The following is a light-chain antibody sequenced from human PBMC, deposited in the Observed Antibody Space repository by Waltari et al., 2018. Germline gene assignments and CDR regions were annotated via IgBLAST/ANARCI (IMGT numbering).Light chain of an antibody. CDR2: AAS. CDR1: PIIGKY. Sequence: IVLTQSPGTLSLSPGERATMSCRASPIIGKYLGWYQQRPGQAPRLLIYAASTRSTGIPDRFSGSGSGTDFSLTISRLEPEDFAVYYCQNHERLPATFGQGTKVEIK. CDR3: QNHERLPAT. V-gene: IGKV3-20*01. J-gene: IGKJ1*01.